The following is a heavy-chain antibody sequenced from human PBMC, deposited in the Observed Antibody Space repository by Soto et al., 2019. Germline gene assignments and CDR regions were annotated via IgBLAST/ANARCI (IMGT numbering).Heavy chain of an antibody. CDR1: GGSVSSGSYY. CDR2: IYYSGST. CDR3: ARGRGYSYGTAEYYYYGMDV. V-gene: IGHV4-61*01. Sequence: QVQLQESGPGLVKPSETLSLTCTVSGGSVSSGSYYWSWIRQPPGKGLEWIGYIYYSGSTNYNPSPKSRVTIAVVTSKNQSSLKLSSVTAADTAVYYCARGRGYSYGTAEYYYYGMDVWGQGTTVTVSS. D-gene: IGHD5-18*01. J-gene: IGHJ6*02.